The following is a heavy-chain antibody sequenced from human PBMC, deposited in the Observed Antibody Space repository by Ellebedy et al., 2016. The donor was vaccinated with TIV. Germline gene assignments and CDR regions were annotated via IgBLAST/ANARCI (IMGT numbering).Heavy chain of an antibody. D-gene: IGHD3-10*01. CDR2: INPSGGGT. CDR1: GYTFTSYY. J-gene: IGHJ4*02. CDR3: ARSTVRGKYYFDC. V-gene: IGHV1-46*01. Sequence: AASVTVSCKASGYTFTSYYMHWVRQAPGLGLEWMGIINPSGGGTSYAQKFQGRITVTRDTSTSTLYMELSSLRSEDTAVYYCARSTVRGKYYFDCWGQGTLVTVSS.